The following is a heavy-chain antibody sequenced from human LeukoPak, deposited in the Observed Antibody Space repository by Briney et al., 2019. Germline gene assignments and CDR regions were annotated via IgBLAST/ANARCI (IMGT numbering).Heavy chain of an antibody. CDR2: INPNSGGT. J-gene: IGHJ5*02. CDR3: ARPLGGLYNWFGP. V-gene: IGHV1-2*06. CDR1: GYTFTGYY. Sequence: ASVKVSCKASGYTFTGYYMHWVRQAPGQGLEWMGRINPNSGGTNYAQKFQGRVTMTRDTSISTAYMELSRLRSDDTAVYYCARPLGGLYNWFGPWGQGTLVTVSS. D-gene: IGHD3-16*01.